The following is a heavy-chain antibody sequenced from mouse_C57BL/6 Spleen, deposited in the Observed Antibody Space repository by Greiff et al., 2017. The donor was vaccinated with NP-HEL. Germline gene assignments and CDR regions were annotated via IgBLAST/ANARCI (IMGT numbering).Heavy chain of an antibody. CDR3: ARRSQGGWYFDV. CDR1: GFTFSDYG. Sequence: EVHLVESGGGLVKPGGSLKLSCAASGFTFSDYGMHWVRQAPEKGLEWVAYISSGSSTIYYADTVKGRFTISRDNAKNTLFLQMTSLRSEDTAMYYCARRSQGGWYFDVWGTGTTVTVSS. V-gene: IGHV5-17*01. CDR2: ISSGSSTI. D-gene: IGHD3-2*02. J-gene: IGHJ1*03.